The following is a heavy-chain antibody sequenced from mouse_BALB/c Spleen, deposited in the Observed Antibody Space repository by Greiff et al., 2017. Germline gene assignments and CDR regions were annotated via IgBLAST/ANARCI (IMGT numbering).Heavy chain of an antibody. CDR1: GSTFSSYG. Sequence: EVQGVESGGGLVQPGGSLKLSCAASGSTFSSYGLSWVRQTPDKRLELVATINSNGGSTYYPDSVKGRFTISRDNAKNTLYLQMSSLKSEDTAMYYCARGYDGYSYWYFDVWGAGTTVTVSS. J-gene: IGHJ1*01. CDR2: INSNGGST. CDR3: ARGYDGYSYWYFDV. D-gene: IGHD2-3*01. V-gene: IGHV5-6-3*01.